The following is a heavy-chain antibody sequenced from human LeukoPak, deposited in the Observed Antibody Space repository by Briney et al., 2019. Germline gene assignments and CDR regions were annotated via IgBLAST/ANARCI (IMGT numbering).Heavy chain of an antibody. V-gene: IGHV3-23*01. Sequence: GGSLRLSCAASGFTFSSYAMSWVRQTPGKGLEWVSAISGSGGSTYYADSVKGRFTISRDNSKNTLFLQMNSLRAEDTASYYCAKSVAIYFYYGLDVWGQGTTVTVSS. J-gene: IGHJ6*02. CDR2: ISGSGGST. CDR1: GFTFSSYA. D-gene: IGHD3-3*01. CDR3: AKSVAIYFYYGLDV.